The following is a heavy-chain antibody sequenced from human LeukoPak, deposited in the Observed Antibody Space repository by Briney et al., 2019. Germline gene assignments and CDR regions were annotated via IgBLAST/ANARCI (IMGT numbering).Heavy chain of an antibody. D-gene: IGHD5-24*01. J-gene: IGHJ4*02. CDR1: KFTFSNSW. V-gene: IGHV3-7*01. CDR2: IKRDGSEK. Sequence: GGSLRLSCAASKFTFSNSWMTWVRQAPGKGLEWVANIKRDGSEKYYVDSVKGRFTISRDNVKNSLYLQMNSLRAEDTAVYYCARDPSDGYNPPFVYWGQGTLVTVSS. CDR3: ARDPSDGYNPPFVY.